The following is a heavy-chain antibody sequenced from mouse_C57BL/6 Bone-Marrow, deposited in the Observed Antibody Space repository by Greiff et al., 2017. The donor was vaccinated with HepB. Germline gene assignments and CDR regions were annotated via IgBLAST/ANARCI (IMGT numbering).Heavy chain of an antibody. D-gene: IGHD1-1*01. J-gene: IGHJ2*01. Sequence: VQLQQSGAELARPGASVKLSCKASGYTFTSYGISWVKQRTGQGLEWIGEIYPRSGNTYYNEKFKGKATLTSDKSSSTAYMELRSLTSEDSAVYFCARIDYGSSYDYWGQGTTLTVSS. CDR1: GYTFTSYG. CDR3: ARIDYGSSYDY. V-gene: IGHV1-81*01. CDR2: IYPRSGNT.